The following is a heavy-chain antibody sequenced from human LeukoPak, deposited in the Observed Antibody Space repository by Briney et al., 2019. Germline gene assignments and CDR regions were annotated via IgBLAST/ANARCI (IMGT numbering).Heavy chain of an antibody. CDR2: ISGSGGST. CDR3: AKGGGYSYGYFDY. Sequence: GGTLRLSCAASGFTFSSYGMSWVRQAPGKGLEWVSAISGSGGSTYYADSVKGRFTISRDNPKNTLYLQMNSLRAEDTAVHYCAKGGGYSYGYFDYWGQGTLVTVSS. CDR1: GFTFSSYG. V-gene: IGHV3-23*01. J-gene: IGHJ4*02. D-gene: IGHD5-18*01.